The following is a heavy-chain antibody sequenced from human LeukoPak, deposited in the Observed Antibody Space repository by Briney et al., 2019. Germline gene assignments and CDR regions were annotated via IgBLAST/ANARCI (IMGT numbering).Heavy chain of an antibody. J-gene: IGHJ6*03. CDR2: MNSNSGNT. CDR1: GYTFTSYD. CDR3: AGVERLRVRGAGGYYYYMDV. Sequence: ASVKVSCKASGYTFTSYDINWVRQATGQGLEWMGWMNSNSGNTGYAQKFQGRDTITRNTTISTAYMELSSLRSEDTAVYYCAGVERLRVRGAGGYYYYMDVWGKGTTVTVSS. V-gene: IGHV1-8*03. D-gene: IGHD3-10*01.